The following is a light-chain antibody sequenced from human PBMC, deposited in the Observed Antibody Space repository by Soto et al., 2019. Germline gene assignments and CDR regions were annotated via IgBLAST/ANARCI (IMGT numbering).Light chain of an antibody. V-gene: IGLV2-14*01. CDR2: EVS. CDR1: SSDVGGYNY. CDR3: NSYTSKSTGV. Sequence: QSALTQRASVSGSPGQSITISCTGTSSDVGGYNYVSWYQQHPGKAPKLIIYEVSNRPSGVSNRFSGSKSGNTASLTISGLQAEDEADYYCNSYTSKSTGVFGNGTKVTVL. J-gene: IGLJ1*01.